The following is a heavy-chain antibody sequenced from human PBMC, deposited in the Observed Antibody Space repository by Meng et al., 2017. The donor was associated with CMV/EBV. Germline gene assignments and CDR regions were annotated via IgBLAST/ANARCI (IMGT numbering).Heavy chain of an antibody. D-gene: IGHD1-7*01. J-gene: IGHJ4*02. V-gene: IGHV3-21*01. CDR2: ISSSSSYI. CDR1: GFTFSSYS. CDR3: ARASTELELLSGFDY. Sequence: GGSLRLSYAASGFTFSSYSMNWVRQAPGKGLEWVSSISSSSSYIYYADSVKGRFTISRDNAKNSLYLQMNSLRAEDTAVYYCARASTELELLSGFDYWGQGTLVTVSS.